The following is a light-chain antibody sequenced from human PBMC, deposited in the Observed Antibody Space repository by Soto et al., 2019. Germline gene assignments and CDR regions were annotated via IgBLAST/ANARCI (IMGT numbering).Light chain of an antibody. CDR3: QEYNGRSS. CDR2: RTS. J-gene: IGKJ1*01. Sequence: EGVTTQSPATLSVSPGERATLSCRASQNVDGDLAWYQQKPGQAPRLLIYRTSTRANGTPVRFSGSGSGTEFTLTISSLQSEDFAVYYWQEYNGRSSFGKGNKVEIK. CDR1: QNVDGD. V-gene: IGKV3-15*01.